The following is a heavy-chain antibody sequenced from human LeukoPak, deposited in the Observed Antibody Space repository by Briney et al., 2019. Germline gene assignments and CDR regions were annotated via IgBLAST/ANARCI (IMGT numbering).Heavy chain of an antibody. J-gene: IGHJ6*02. D-gene: IGHD1-26*01. Sequence: PGRSLRLSCAASGFTFDDYAMHWVRQAPGKGLEWVSAISWNSANVGYAGSVKGRFTISRDNAKNSLYLQMNSLRTEDTALYYCAKDMVGASYGMDVWGQGTTVTVSS. CDR2: ISWNSANV. CDR3: AKDMVGASYGMDV. V-gene: IGHV3-9*01. CDR1: GFTFDDYA.